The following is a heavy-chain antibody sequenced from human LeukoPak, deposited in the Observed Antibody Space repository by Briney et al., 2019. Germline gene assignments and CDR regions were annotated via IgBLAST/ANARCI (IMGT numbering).Heavy chain of an antibody. J-gene: IGHJ4*02. CDR3: AKGSSDWSGPTGVFDY. CDR1: GFTFSSYG. V-gene: IGHV3-30*02. CDR2: IRYDGSNK. Sequence: PGGSLRLSCAASGFTFSSYGMHWVRQAPGKGLEWVAFIRYDGSNKYYADSVKGRFTISRDNSKNTLYLQMNSLRAEDTAVYYCAKGSSDWSGPTGVFDYWGQGTLVTGSS. D-gene: IGHD6-19*01.